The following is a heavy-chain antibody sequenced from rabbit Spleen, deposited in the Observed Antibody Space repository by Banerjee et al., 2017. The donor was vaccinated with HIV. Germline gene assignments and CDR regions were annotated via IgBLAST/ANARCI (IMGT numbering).Heavy chain of an antibody. V-gene: IGHV1S40*01. J-gene: IGHJ4*01. D-gene: IGHD4-1*01. CDR2: IDTSDGDT. Sequence: QSLEESGGDLVKPGASLTLTYTASGFSFSSNWICWVRQAPGKGLEWIACIDTSDGDTDYANWPKGRFTISKASSTTVTLKMTSLTAADTATYFCVREVAGKFSLWGPGTLVTVS. CDR1: GFSFSSNW. CDR3: VREVAGKFSL.